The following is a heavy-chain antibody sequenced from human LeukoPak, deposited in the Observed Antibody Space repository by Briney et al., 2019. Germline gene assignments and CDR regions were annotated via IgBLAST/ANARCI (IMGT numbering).Heavy chain of an antibody. D-gene: IGHD6-13*01. Sequence: WGSLRLSCAASGFTFSSYWMSWVRQAPGKGLEWVANIKQDGSEKYYVDSVKGRFTISRDNAKNSLYLQMNSLRAEDTAVYYCARGAAAGFFDYWGQGTLVTVSS. CDR1: GFTFSSYW. J-gene: IGHJ4*02. CDR2: IKQDGSEK. CDR3: ARGAAAGFFDY. V-gene: IGHV3-7*04.